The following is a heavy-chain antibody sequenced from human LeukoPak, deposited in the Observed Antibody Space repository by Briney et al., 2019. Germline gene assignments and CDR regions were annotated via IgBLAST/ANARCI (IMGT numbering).Heavy chain of an antibody. D-gene: IGHD6-19*01. V-gene: IGHV3-30*18. CDR3: AKEVAVAGTLSLDY. CDR1: GFTFSDYG. CDR2: ISYDGSNQ. Sequence: PGGSLRLSCAASGFTFSDYGMHWVRQAPGKGLEWVAVISYDGSNQYYADFVKGRFTISRDKSKNTLYLQMNGLRAEDTAVYYCAKEVAVAGTLSLDYWGQGTQVTISS. J-gene: IGHJ4*02.